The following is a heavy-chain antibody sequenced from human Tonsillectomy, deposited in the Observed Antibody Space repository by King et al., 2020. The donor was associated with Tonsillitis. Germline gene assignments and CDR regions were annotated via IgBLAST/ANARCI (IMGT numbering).Heavy chain of an antibody. CDR2: ISYDGSNK. Sequence: VQLVESGGGVVQPGRSLRLSCAASGFTFSSYGMHWVRQAPGKGLEWVAVISYDGSNKYYADSVKGRFTISRDNSKNTLYLQMNSLRAEDTAVYYCAKGGGCSSTSCFHRDTFDYWGQGTLVTVSS. CDR1: GFTFSSYG. CDR3: AKGGGCSSTSCFHRDTFDY. V-gene: IGHV3-30*18. J-gene: IGHJ4*02. D-gene: IGHD2-2*01.